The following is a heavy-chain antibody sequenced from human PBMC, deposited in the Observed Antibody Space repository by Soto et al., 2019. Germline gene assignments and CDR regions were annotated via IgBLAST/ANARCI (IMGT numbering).Heavy chain of an antibody. CDR2: IIPIFGTA. D-gene: IGHD3-22*01. Sequence: SVKVSCKASGGTFSSYAISWVRQAPGQGLEWMGGIIPIFGTANYAQKFQGRVTITADESTSTAYMELSSLGSEDTAVYYCARDPSRDYYDSSGYYFWGQGTLVTVSS. J-gene: IGHJ4*02. CDR1: GGTFSSYA. V-gene: IGHV1-69*13. CDR3: ARDPSRDYYDSSGYYF.